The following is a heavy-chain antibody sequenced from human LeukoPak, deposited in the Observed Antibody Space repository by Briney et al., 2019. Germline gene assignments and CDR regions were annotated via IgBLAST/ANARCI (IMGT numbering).Heavy chain of an antibody. V-gene: IGHV3-7*04. Sequence: GGSLRLSCAASGFTFSGYAMRWVRQAPGKGLEWVANIKQDGSEKYYVDSVKGRFTISRDNAKNSLYLQMNSLRADDTAVYCCARVRYCSSTSCYFADYWGQGTLVTVSS. CDR1: GFTFSGYA. J-gene: IGHJ4*02. CDR2: IKQDGSEK. CDR3: ARVRYCSSTSCYFADY. D-gene: IGHD2-2*01.